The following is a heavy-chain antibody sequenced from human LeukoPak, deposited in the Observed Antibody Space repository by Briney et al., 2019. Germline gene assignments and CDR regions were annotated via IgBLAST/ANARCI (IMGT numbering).Heavy chain of an antibody. D-gene: IGHD1-26*01. J-gene: IGHJ3*02. V-gene: IGHV4-59*01. CDR1: GGSISDYC. CDR3: AREKDTGSNHAKIRYDI. CDR2: IFGSGSS. Sequence: SETLSLTCTVSGGSISDYCWSWIRQPPGQGLEWIGLIFGSGSSNYHPSLKSGPTISVNTSKNQLSLKHTSATAADTGVYYCAREKDTGSNHAKIRYDIWGQGTMVTVSS.